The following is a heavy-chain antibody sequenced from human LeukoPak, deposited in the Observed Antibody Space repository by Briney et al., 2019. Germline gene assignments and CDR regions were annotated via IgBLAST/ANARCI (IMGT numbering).Heavy chain of an antibody. CDR3: TDAVAG. Sequence: HPGGSLRLSCAASGFSVSNNYVTWVRQPPGKGLEWVSVIYSDGSTYYADSVKGRFTISRDNSKNTLYLQMNSLRVEDTALYYCTDAVAGWGQGTLVTVSS. D-gene: IGHD4-23*01. V-gene: IGHV3-53*05. J-gene: IGHJ4*02. CDR2: IYSDGST. CDR1: GFSVSNNY.